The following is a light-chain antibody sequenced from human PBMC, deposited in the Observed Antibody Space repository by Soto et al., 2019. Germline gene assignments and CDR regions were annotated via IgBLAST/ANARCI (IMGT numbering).Light chain of an antibody. V-gene: IGKV1-27*01. Sequence: DIHMTQSPSSLSASVGDRVTITCRASQGIRNYLAWYQQKPGKVPKLLIYAASTLQSGVPSRFSGSGSGTDFTLTISSLQPEDVATYYGQKYNSAPFTFGPGTKVDIK. CDR2: AAS. CDR1: QGIRNY. J-gene: IGKJ3*01. CDR3: QKYNSAPFT.